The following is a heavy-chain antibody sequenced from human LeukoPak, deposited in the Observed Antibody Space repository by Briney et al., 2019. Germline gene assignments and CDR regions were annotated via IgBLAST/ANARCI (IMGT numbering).Heavy chain of an antibody. D-gene: IGHD4-23*01. CDR1: GYTFTSYH. CDR2: INPSGGST. CDR3: ARGYASGGNY. V-gene: IGHV1-46*01. Sequence: ASVKVSCKASGYTFTSYHMHWVRQAPGHGLEWMGIINPSGGSTTYAQQFQGRVTMTRDTSTSTVYMELSSLRSEDTAVYYCARGYASGGNYWGQGTLVTVSS. J-gene: IGHJ4*02.